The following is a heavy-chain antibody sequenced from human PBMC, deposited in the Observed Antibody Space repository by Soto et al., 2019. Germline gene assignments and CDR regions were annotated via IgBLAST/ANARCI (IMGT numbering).Heavy chain of an antibody. CDR1: GGTFSSST. V-gene: IGHV1-69*02. D-gene: IGHD6-19*01. J-gene: IGHJ4*02. CDR3: ERTDSSCPPDY. CDR2: IIPILGIA. Sequence: QVQLVQSGAEVKKPGSSVKVSCKASGGTFSSSTISWVRQAPGQGLEWMGRIIPILGIANYAQKFQGRVTITADKSTSTTYMELSSLRCEDTAVYYCERTDSSCPPDYWGQGTLVTVSS.